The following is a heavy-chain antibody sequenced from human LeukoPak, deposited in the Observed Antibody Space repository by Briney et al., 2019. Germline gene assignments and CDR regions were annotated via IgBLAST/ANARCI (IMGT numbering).Heavy chain of an antibody. CDR3: ARGLATGSFPSGMDV. Sequence: SGGSLRLSCAASGFTFDDYAMHWVRQAPGKGLEWVSGISWNSGSIGYADSVKGRFTISRDNAKNSLYLQMNSLRAEDTAVYYCARGLATGSFPSGMDVWGKGTTVTISS. CDR1: GFTFDDYA. D-gene: IGHD5-12*01. CDR2: ISWNSGSI. J-gene: IGHJ6*03. V-gene: IGHV3-9*01.